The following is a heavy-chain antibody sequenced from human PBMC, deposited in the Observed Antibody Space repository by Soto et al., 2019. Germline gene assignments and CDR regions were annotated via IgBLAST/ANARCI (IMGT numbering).Heavy chain of an antibody. D-gene: IGHD3-9*01. CDR2: IYHSGST. V-gene: IGHV4-30-2*01. J-gene: IGHJ5*02. Sequence: TSETLSLTCAVSGGSISSGGYSWSWIRQPPGKGLEWIGYIYHSGSTYYNPSLKSRVTISVDRSKNQFSLKLSSVTAADTAVYYCARNILTGYPNWFDPWGQGTLVTVSS. CDR1: GGSISSGGYS. CDR3: ARNILTGYPNWFDP.